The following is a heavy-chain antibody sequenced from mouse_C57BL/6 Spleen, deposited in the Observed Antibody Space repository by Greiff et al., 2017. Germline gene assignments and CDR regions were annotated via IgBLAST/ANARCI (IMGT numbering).Heavy chain of an antibody. CDR3: IQLGYYAMDY. Sequence: EVKVEESGGGLVQPGGSMKLSCVASGFTFSNYWMNWVRQSPEKGLEWVAQIRLKSDNYATHYAESVKGRFTISRDDSKSSVYLQMNNLRAEDTGIYYCIQLGYYAMDYWGQGTSVTVSS. V-gene: IGHV6-3*01. CDR2: IRLKSDNYAT. CDR1: GFTFSNYW. D-gene: IGHD4-1*02. J-gene: IGHJ4*01.